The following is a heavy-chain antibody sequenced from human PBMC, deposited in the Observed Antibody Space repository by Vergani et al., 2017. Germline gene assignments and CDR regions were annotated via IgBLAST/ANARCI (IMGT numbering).Heavy chain of an antibody. Sequence: LLKPSETLSLTCAVYGGSFSGYYWSWIRQPPGKALEWLALIDWDDDKYYSTSLKTRVTISKDTSKNQVVRTMTNMDPVDTATYYCARIFQITSDPIAVAATFTRPFDYWGQGTLVTVSS. CDR1: GGSFSGYY. J-gene: IGHJ4*02. V-gene: IGHV2-70*01. CDR2: IDWDDDK. D-gene: IGHD6-19*01. CDR3: ARIFQITSDPIAVAATFTRPFDY.